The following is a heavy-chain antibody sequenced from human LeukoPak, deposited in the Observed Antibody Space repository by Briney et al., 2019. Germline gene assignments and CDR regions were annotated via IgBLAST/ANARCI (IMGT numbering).Heavy chain of an antibody. CDR1: GLIFTIFG. CDR3: ARMSTGYYDDY. J-gene: IGHJ4*02. Sequence: GGSLTLSCVPSGLIFTIFGVNWARQARGKALEWVSYVSSSWTHIYYAVSVEGRFTISRHRPKISLSLKKHTLRPEDTSLYHCARMSTGYYDDYWGEGTLVAVSS. D-gene: IGHD3-9*01. CDR2: VSSSWTHI. V-gene: IGHV3-48*01.